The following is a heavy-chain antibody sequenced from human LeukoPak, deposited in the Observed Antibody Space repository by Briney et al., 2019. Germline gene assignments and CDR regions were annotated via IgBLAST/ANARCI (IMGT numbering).Heavy chain of an antibody. CDR1: GFTFDDYA. D-gene: IGHD6-13*01. CDR2: ISWNSGSI. J-gene: IGHJ4*02. Sequence: GGSLRLSCAASGFTFDDYAMHWVRQAPGKGLEWVSGISWNSGSIGYADSVKGRFTISRDNAKNSLYLQMNSLRAEDTALYYCAKDKSETARGSSWSALDYWGQGTLVTVSS. CDR3: AKDKSETARGSSWSALDY. V-gene: IGHV3-9*01.